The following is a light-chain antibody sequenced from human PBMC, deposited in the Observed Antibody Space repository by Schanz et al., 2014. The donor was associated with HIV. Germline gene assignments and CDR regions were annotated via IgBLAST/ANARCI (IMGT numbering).Light chain of an antibody. V-gene: IGKV3-20*01. Sequence: EIVMTQSPATLSVSPGERGTLSCRASQSVKSNFIGWYQQKPGQAPRLLIFGASNRATGIPDRFSGGESGTDFTLTISRVEPEDYAVYYCQQYGSSPWTFGQGTRVDVK. J-gene: IGKJ1*01. CDR3: QQYGSSPWT. CDR2: GAS. CDR1: QSVKSNF.